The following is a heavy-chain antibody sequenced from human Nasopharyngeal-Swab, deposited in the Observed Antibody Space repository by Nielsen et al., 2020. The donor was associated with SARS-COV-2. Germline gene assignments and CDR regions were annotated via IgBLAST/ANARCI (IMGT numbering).Heavy chain of an antibody. CDR1: GFTFSSYS. V-gene: IGHV3-48*04. J-gene: IGHJ4*02. Sequence: GESLKISCAASGFTFSSYSMNWVRQAPGKGLEWVSYISSSGSTIYYADSVKGRFTISRDNAKNSLYLQMNSLRAEDTAVYYCARGGLGIVVVITSFFDYWGQGTLVTVSS. CDR2: ISSSGSTI. D-gene: IGHD3-22*01. CDR3: ARGGLGIVVVITSFFDY.